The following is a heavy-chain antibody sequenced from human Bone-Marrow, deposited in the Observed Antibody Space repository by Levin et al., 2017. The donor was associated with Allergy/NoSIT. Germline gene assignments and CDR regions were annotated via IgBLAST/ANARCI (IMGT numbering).Heavy chain of an antibody. Sequence: SGPTLVKPTQTLTLTCRVSGFSLSTNGEGVGWIRQPPGKALEWVAVIYWDDDTRYSPSLKNRLTITKDNSKNQVVLTMTNMEAVDTATYYCIHRNSGGPPDYWGQGTLVTVSS. CDR1: GFSLSTNGEG. D-gene: IGHD2-21*01. CDR2: IYWDDDT. J-gene: IGHJ4*02. V-gene: IGHV2-5*02. CDR3: IHRNSGGPPDY.